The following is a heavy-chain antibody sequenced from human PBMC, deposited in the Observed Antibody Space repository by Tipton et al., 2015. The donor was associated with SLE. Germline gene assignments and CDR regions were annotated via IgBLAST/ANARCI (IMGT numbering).Heavy chain of an antibody. CDR1: GFTFSSYA. CDR2: ISGSGHST. J-gene: IGHJ4*02. V-gene: IGHV3-23*01. D-gene: IGHD1-1*01. Sequence: SLRLSCAASGFTFSSYAMNWVRQAPGKGLDWVSSISGSGHSTCYANSVKGRFTISRDNSKGTLYLQMISLRAEDTAVYYCARDPSGSGPDFDYWGQGTLVTVSS. CDR3: ARDPSGSGPDFDY.